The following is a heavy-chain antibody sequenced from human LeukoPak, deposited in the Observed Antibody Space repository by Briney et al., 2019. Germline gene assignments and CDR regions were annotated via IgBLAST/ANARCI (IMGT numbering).Heavy chain of an antibody. CDR2: IYYSGST. Sequence: SETLSLTCTVSGGSVSSGSYYWSWIRQPPGKGLEWIGYIYYSGSTNYNPSLKSRVTISVDTSKNQFSLKLSSVTAADTAVYYCARDRCSSTSCYADYWGQGTLVTVSS. D-gene: IGHD2-2*01. V-gene: IGHV4-61*01. CDR1: GGSVSSGSYY. CDR3: ARDRCSSTSCYADY. J-gene: IGHJ4*02.